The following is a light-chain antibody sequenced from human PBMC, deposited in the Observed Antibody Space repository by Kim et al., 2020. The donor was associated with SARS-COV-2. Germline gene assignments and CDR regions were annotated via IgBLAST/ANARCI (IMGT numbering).Light chain of an antibody. J-gene: IGLJ3*02. CDR1: SSNIGSNY. V-gene: IGLV1-47*02. CDR3: AAWDDSLSGVV. CDR2: TND. Sequence: GPKVTISCSRSSSNIGSNYGSWYQHLPGTAPKLLIHTNDQRPSGAPDRFSASKSGTSASLAISGLRSEDEADYYCAAWDDSLSGVVFGGGTQLTVL.